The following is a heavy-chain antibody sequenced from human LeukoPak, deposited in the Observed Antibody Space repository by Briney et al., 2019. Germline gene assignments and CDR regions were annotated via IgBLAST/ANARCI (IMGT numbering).Heavy chain of an antibody. CDR2: IYYSGST. Sequence: SSETLSLTCTVSGGSISSSSYYWGWIRQPPGKGLEWIGSIYYSGSTYYNPSLKSRVTISVDTSKNQFSLKLSSVTAADTAVFYCARSHNVVATIFEYSGQGTPVPVSS. CDR3: ARSHNVVATIFEY. CDR1: GGSISSSSYY. V-gene: IGHV4-39*01. D-gene: IGHD5-12*01. J-gene: IGHJ4*02.